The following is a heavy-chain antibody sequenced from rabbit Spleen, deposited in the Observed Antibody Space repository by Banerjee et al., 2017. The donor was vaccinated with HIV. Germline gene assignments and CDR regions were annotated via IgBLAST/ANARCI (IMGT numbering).Heavy chain of an antibody. CDR3: ARDQAGDADYGPYYLNL. D-gene: IGHD2-1*01. J-gene: IGHJ4*01. CDR1: GFVFSGYW. Sequence: QEQLVESRGGLVQPGGSLTLSCKASGFVFSGYWMHWVRQAPGKGLEWIGCIYTSTSSTYYANSVKGRFTISSDNAQNTVSLQMNSLTAADTATYFCARDQAGDADYGPYYLNLWGQGTLVTVS. CDR2: IYTSTSST. V-gene: IGHV1S47*01.